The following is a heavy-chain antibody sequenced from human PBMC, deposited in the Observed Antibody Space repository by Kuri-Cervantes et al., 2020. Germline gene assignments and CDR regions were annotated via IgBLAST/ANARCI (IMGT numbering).Heavy chain of an antibody. CDR3: ARPIAAAGYGMDV. CDR2: ITPFNGNT. CDR1: GYTFTYRY. D-gene: IGHD6-13*01. J-gene: IGHJ6*02. V-gene: IGHV1-45*02. Sequence: SVKVSFKASGYTFTYRYLHWVRQAPGQALEWMEWITPFNGNTNYAQKFQGRVTLTADESTGTAYMELSSLSSDDTAVYYCARPIAAAGYGMDVWGQGTTVTVSS.